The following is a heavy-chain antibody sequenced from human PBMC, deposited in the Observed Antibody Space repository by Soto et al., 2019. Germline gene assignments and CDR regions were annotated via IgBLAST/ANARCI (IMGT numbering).Heavy chain of an antibody. CDR2: IYYSGSS. V-gene: IGHV4-39*01. CDR1: GGSIRGSSYY. CDR3: ARRPTYSYSSQYYFDY. Sequence: SETLSLTCTVSGGSIRGSSYYWAWIRQPPGKGLEWIGNIYYSGSSNYNPSLKSRVTISVDTSNYQFSLRLSSVTAADTAFYYCARRPTYSYSSQYYFDYWGQGALVTVSS. D-gene: IGHD6-13*01. J-gene: IGHJ4*02.